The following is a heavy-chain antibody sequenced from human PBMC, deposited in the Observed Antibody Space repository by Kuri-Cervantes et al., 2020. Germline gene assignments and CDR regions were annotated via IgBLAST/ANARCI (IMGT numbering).Heavy chain of an antibody. V-gene: IGHV3-30*02. CDR3: AKGVSGMITFGGVIVIPGFDY. Sequence: GESLKISCAASGFTFSSYGMHWVRQAPGKGLEWVAFIRYDGSNKYYADSVKGRFTISRDNSKNTLYLQMNSLRAEDTAVYYCAKGVSGMITFGGVIVIPGFDYWGQGTLVTVSS. CDR2: IRYDGSNK. J-gene: IGHJ4*02. D-gene: IGHD3-16*02. CDR1: GFTFSSYG.